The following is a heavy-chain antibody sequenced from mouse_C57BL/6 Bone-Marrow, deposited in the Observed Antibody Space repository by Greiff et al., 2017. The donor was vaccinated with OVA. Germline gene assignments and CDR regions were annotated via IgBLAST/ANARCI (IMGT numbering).Heavy chain of an antibody. J-gene: IGHJ2*01. CDR2: IDPSDSYT. CDR1: GYTFTSYW. CDR3: ASEITTVY. V-gene: IGHV1-50*01. D-gene: IGHD1-1*01. Sequence: QVQLQQPGAELVKPGASVKLSCKASGYTFTSYWMQWVKQRPGQGLEWIGEIDPSDSYTNSNQKFKGKATLTVDTSSSTAYMQLSSLTSEDSAVYYCASEITTVYWGQGTTLTVSS.